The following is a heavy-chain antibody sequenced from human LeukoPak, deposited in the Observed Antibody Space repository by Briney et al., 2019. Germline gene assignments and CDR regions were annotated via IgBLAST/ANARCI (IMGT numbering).Heavy chain of an antibody. V-gene: IGHV1-46*01. CDR2: INHSGSST. D-gene: IGHD4-17*01. CDR1: GYTFTSYY. Sequence: ASVKVSCKASGYTFTSYYMHWVRQAPGQGLEWMGIINHSGSSTSYAQKFQGRVTITRDTSTSTVYMELSSLRSEDTAVYYCARGLIATVTTSYWGQGTLVTVSS. CDR3: ARGLIATVTTSY. J-gene: IGHJ4*02.